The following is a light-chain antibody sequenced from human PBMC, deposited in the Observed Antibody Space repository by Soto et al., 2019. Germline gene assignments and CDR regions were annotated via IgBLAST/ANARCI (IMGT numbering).Light chain of an antibody. CDR1: QSVSSSY. J-gene: IGKJ1*01. V-gene: IGKV3-20*01. Sequence: EIVLTQSPGTLSLSPGERATLSCRASQSVSSSYLAWYQQKPGQAPRLLIYGASSRATGIPDRLSGSGSGTDFTLTISRLEPEDFAVYYCQQCGSSPWTLGQGTKVDIK. CDR2: GAS. CDR3: QQCGSSPWT.